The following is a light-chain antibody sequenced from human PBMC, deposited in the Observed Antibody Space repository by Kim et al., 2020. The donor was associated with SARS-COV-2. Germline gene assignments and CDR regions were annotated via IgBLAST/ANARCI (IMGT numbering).Light chain of an antibody. Sequence: RATINCKSSQSMLHRSNKMNYLAWYQQKPGQPPKLLIYWASTRESGVPDRFSGGGSGTDFTLTISSRQAEDVAVYYCQHYRGAPYTFGQGTKLEI. J-gene: IGKJ2*01. CDR3: QHYRGAPYT. V-gene: IGKV4-1*01. CDR2: WAS. CDR1: QSMLHRSNKMNY.